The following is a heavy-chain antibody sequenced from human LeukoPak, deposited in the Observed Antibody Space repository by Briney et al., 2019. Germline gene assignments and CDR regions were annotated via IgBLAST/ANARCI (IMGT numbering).Heavy chain of an antibody. CDR3: ATDPILLTGYYY. CDR2: MNPNSGNT. J-gene: IGHJ4*02. Sequence: AASVKVSCKASGYTFTSYDINWVRQATGQGLEWMGWMNPNSGNTGYAQKFQGRVTMTEDTSTDTAYMELSSLRSEDTAVYYCATDPILLTGYYYWGQGTLVTVSS. CDR1: GYTFTSYD. D-gene: IGHD3-9*01. V-gene: IGHV1-8*02.